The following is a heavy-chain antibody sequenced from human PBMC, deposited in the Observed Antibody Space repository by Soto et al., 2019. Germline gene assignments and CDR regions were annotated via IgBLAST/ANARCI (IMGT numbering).Heavy chain of an antibody. CDR2: ISGDGGTT. Sequence: EVQLVESGGDLVQRGGSLRLSCAASGFPFSSYWMHWVRHTPGKGLDWVARISGDGGTTYYADSVTGRFTVSRDNAKNTLSLQISGLRAEDTAVYYCAREYYGLLTGSYTDYWGQGTLVSVSS. D-gene: IGHD3-9*01. CDR1: GFPFSSYW. J-gene: IGHJ4*02. CDR3: AREYYGLLTGSYTDY. V-gene: IGHV3-74*01.